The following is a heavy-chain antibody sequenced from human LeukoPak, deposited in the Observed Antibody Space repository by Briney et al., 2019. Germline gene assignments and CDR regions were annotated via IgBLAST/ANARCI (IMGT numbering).Heavy chain of an antibody. J-gene: IGHJ5*02. CDR1: GYTFTSYG. Sequence: ASVKVSCKASGYTFTSYGISWVRQAPGQGLEWMGWISAYNGNTNYAQKLQGRVTMTTDTSTSTAYMELSSLRSEDTAVYYCARGPPQDCTNGVCSFNWFDPWGQGTLVTVSS. CDR3: ARGPPQDCTNGVCSFNWFDP. V-gene: IGHV1-18*01. CDR2: ISAYNGNT. D-gene: IGHD2-8*01.